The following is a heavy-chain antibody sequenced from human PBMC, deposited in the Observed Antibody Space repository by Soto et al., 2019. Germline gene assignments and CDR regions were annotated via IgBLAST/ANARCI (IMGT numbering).Heavy chain of an antibody. CDR3: AHIRLVVAMSTSFDP. CDR1: GFSLSTSGVG. V-gene: IGHV2-5*02. CDR2: IYWDDDK. Sequence: QITLKESGPTLVKPTQTLTLTCTFSGFSLSTSGVGVGWIRQPPGKALEWLALIYWDDDKRYSPSLKSRLTCTMDTSNSQVVLTMTNMDPVDTARYYSAHIRLVVAMSTSFDPWGQGTLVTVSS. D-gene: IGHD1-26*01. J-gene: IGHJ5*02.